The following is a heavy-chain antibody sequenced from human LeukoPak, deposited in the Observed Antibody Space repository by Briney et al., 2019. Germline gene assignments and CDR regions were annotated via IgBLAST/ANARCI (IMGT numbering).Heavy chain of an antibody. CDR2: ISAYNGNT. Sequence: ASVKVSCKASGYTFTSYGISWVRQAPGQGLEWMGWISAYNGNTNYAQKLQGRVTMTTDTSTSTAYMELRSLRSDDTDVYYCARDAVTVAGRRDFDYWGQGTLVTVSS. D-gene: IGHD6-19*01. V-gene: IGHV1-18*01. J-gene: IGHJ4*02. CDR1: GYTFTSYG. CDR3: ARDAVTVAGRRDFDY.